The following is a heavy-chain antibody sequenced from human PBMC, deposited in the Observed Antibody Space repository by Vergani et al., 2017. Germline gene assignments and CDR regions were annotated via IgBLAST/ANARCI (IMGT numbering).Heavy chain of an antibody. D-gene: IGHD2-2*01. Sequence: EVQLVESGGGLVKPGGSLRLSCVASGFTFGSYSMNWVRQAPGKGLEWVSFISSSSSYRYYADSVKGRFTISRDNGEYSLLLQMNSLRLEDTAVYYCASGVPGYQLATQYFQHWGQGTLVTVSS. CDR3: ASGVPGYQLATQYFQH. CDR2: ISSSSSYR. CDR1: GFTFGSYS. V-gene: IGHV3-21*01. J-gene: IGHJ1*01.